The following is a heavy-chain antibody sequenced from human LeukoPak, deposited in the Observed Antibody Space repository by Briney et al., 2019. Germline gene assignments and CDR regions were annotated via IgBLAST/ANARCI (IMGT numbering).Heavy chain of an antibody. Sequence: ASVKVSCKASGYTFTGHYLHWVRQAPGQGLEWMGWINPNSGGTNYPLKFQGRVTMTRDTSISTAYMELSSLRSEDTAVYYCARGVYSGYYYYYMDVWGKGTTVTISS. CDR3: ARGVYSGYYYYYMDV. V-gene: IGHV1-2*02. J-gene: IGHJ6*03. CDR1: GYTFTGHY. D-gene: IGHD6-13*01. CDR2: INPNSGGT.